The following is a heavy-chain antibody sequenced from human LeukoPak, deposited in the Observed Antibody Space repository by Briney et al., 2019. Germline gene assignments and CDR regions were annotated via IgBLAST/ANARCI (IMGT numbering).Heavy chain of an antibody. CDR2: LSGSGGTT. CDR1: GFTFSGYD. V-gene: IGHV3-23*01. Sequence: GGSLRLSCAASGFTFSGYDMSWVRQAPGKGLEWVLALSGSGGTTYADSVKGRFTISRDNSKNTVYLQMNSLRAEDTAVYFCAKVTGYWYFDLWGRGTLVTVSS. J-gene: IGHJ2*01. CDR3: AKVTGYWYFDL. D-gene: IGHD3-9*01.